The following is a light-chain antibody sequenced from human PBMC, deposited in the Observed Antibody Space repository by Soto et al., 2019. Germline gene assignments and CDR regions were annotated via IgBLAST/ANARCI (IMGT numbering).Light chain of an antibody. Sequence: IHMTHSPSTLSASLGDIVTFTCRASQSVSSWLAWYQQKPGKAPKLLIYDASTLESGVPSRFSGSGSGTEFTLTITSLQPDDFATYYCQQFHSYSPTFGQGPRWIS. CDR1: QSVSSW. V-gene: IGKV1-5*01. CDR2: DAS. J-gene: IGKJ1*01. CDR3: QQFHSYSPT.